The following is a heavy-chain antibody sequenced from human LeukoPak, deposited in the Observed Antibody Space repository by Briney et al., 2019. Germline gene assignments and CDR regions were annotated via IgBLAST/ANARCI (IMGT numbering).Heavy chain of an antibody. CDR1: GFTFGDYA. J-gene: IGHJ4*02. Sequence: PGGPLRLSCTASGFTFGDYAMSWVRQAPGKGLEWVGFIRSKAYGGTTEYAASVKGRFTISRDDSKSIAYLQMNSLKTEDTAVYYCTRAAGSSPDYWGQGTLVTVSS. CDR2: IRSKAYGGTT. D-gene: IGHD1-26*01. CDR3: TRAAGSSPDY. V-gene: IGHV3-49*04.